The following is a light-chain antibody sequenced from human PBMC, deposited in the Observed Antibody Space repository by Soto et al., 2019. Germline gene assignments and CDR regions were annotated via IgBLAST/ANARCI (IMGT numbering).Light chain of an antibody. Sequence: DIQMTQSPSTLSASVGDRVTITCRAGQSISSWLAWYQQKPGKAPKLLIYKASSLESGVPSRFSGSGSGTEFTLTISSLQPDDLATYYCQQYNSYPRTLGQGTKVEIK. V-gene: IGKV1-5*03. CDR2: KAS. CDR3: QQYNSYPRT. CDR1: QSISSW. J-gene: IGKJ1*01.